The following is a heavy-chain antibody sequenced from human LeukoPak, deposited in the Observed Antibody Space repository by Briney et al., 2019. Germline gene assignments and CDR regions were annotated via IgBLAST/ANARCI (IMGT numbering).Heavy chain of an antibody. CDR3: ARDMVRGLTHWFDP. CDR2: IYTSGSP. J-gene: IGHJ5*02. CDR1: GGSISSYY. V-gene: IGHV4-4*07. D-gene: IGHD3-10*01. Sequence: SETLSLTCNVSGGSISSYYWSWIRQPAGKGLEWIGRIYTSGSPKYNPSLKSRVTLSLAPSKNQFSLKLTSVTAADTAVYYCARDMVRGLTHWFDPWGQGTLVIVSS.